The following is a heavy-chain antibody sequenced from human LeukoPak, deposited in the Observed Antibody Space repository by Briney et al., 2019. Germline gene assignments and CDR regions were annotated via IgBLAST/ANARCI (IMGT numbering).Heavy chain of an antibody. D-gene: IGHD6-13*01. J-gene: IGHJ4*02. CDR1: GFTFSGYG. V-gene: IGHV3-33*01. Sequence: GGSLRLSCAASGFTFSGYGMHWVRQAPGKGLEWVAVIWYDGSNKYYADSVKGRSTISRDNSKNTLYLQMNSLRAEDTAVHYCARDRAALNDYWGQGTLVTVSS. CDR3: ARDRAALNDY. CDR2: IWYDGSNK.